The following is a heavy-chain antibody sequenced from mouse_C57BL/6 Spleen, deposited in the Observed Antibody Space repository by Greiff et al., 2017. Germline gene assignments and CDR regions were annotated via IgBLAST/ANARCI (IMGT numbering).Heavy chain of an antibody. D-gene: IGHD4-1*01. Sequence: VQLKQSGPGMVKPSQSLSLTCTVTGYSITSGYDWHWLRHFPGNKLEWLGYISYSGSTNYNPSLKSRISITHDTSKNHFFLKLNSVPTEDTATYYCAREKLGYCDYWGQGTTLTVSS. J-gene: IGHJ2*01. CDR2: ISYSGST. CDR3: AREKLGYCDY. V-gene: IGHV3-1*01. CDR1: GYSITSGYD.